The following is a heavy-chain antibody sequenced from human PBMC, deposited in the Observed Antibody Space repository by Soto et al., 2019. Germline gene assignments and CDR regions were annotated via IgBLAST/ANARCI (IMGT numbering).Heavy chain of an antibody. CDR1: GFTFSSYA. CDR2: ISGSGGST. V-gene: IGHV3-23*01. D-gene: IGHD1-7*01. CDR3: ARDGIGGTVFRGYLDY. Sequence: GGSLILSCAASGFTFSSYAMSWVRQAPGKGLEWVSAISGSGGSTYYADSVKGRFTISRDNSKNTLYLQMNTPGAEDTAVYYCARDGIGGTVFRGYLDYWGRGTVVTVSS. J-gene: IGHJ4*02.